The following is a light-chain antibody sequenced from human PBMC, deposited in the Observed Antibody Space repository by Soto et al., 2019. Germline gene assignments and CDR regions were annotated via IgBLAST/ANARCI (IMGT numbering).Light chain of an antibody. J-gene: IGLJ2*01. CDR2: DVS. V-gene: IGLV2-14*01. Sequence: QSALTQPASVSGSPGQSITISCTGTSSDVGGYIHVSRHQQHPGTAPKLMIYDVSNRPSGVSNRFSGSKSGNTASLTISGLQAEDEDDYYCSSFSSSNTLVFGGGTKLTVL. CDR3: SSFSSSNTLV. CDR1: SSDVGGYIH.